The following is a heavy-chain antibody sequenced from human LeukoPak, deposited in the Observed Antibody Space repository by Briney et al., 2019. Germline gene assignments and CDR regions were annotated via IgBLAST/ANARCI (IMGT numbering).Heavy chain of an antibody. J-gene: IGHJ5*02. CDR1: GGSISSGDYY. CDR3: AGLLNGGASHWFDP. Sequence: SETLSLTCTVSGGSISSGDYYWGWIRQPPGKGLEWIGNIYHSGSTYYSPSLKSRVTLSVDTSKNQFSLKLSSVTAADTAVYYCAGLLNGGASHWFDPWGQGTLVTVSS. V-gene: IGHV4-39*01. CDR2: IYHSGST. D-gene: IGHD7-27*01.